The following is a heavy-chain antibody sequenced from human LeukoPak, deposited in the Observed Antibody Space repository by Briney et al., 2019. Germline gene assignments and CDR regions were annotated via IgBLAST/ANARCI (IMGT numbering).Heavy chain of an antibody. Sequence: PGGSLTLSCAASGFTFSTYWMTWVRQAPGKGLERVANINVDGSETYYVDSVKGRFTISRDNSKNTLYLQMNSLRAEDTAVYYCAKAPITIFGVVISYYFDYWGQGTLVTVSS. CDR1: GFTFSTYW. CDR3: AKAPITIFGVVISYYFDY. D-gene: IGHD3-3*01. J-gene: IGHJ4*02. V-gene: IGHV3-7*03. CDR2: INVDGSET.